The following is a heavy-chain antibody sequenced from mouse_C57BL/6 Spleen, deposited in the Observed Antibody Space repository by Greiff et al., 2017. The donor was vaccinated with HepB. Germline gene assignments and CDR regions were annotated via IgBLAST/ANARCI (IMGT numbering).Heavy chain of an antibody. CDR3: ARHPFYYYGSSYKAMDY. Sequence: QVQLQQSGAELVKPGASVKLSCKASGYTFTEYTIHWVKQRSGQGLEWIGWFYPGSGSIKYNEKFKDKATLTADKSSSTVYMELSRLISEDSAVYFCARHPFYYYGSSYKAMDYWGQGTSVTVSS. V-gene: IGHV1-62-2*01. CDR1: GYTFTEYT. D-gene: IGHD1-1*01. CDR2: FYPGSGSI. J-gene: IGHJ4*01.